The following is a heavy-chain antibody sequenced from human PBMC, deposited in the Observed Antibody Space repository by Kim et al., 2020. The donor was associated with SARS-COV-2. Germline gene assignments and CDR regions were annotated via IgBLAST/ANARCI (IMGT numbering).Heavy chain of an antibody. Sequence: GGSLRLSCAASGFTFSNYAMSWVRQAPGRGLEWVSGIIASATTTVYADSVKGRFTISRDNSKNTVHLQMNSLRAGDTAVYYCATGSGSFHTGGSMTSYFDFWGQGTLVTVSS. J-gene: IGHJ4*02. V-gene: IGHV3-23*01. D-gene: IGHD3-10*01. CDR2: IIASATTT. CDR1: GFTFSNYA. CDR3: ATGSGSFHTGGSMTSYFDF.